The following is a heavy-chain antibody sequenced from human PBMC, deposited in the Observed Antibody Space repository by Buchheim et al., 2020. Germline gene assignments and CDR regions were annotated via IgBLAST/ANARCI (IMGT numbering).Heavy chain of an antibody. CDR2: ISSSSSTI. CDR3: ARGHASNYDILTGYYSYYYYYYMDV. CDR1: GFTFSSYS. V-gene: IGHV3-48*01. J-gene: IGHJ6*03. Sequence: EVQLVESGGGLVQPGGSLRLSCAASGFTFSSYSMNWVRQAPGKGLEWVSYISSSSSTIYYADSLKGRFTISTDNAKNSLYLQMNSLRAEDTAVYYCARGHASNYDILTGYYSYYYYYYMDVWGKGTT. D-gene: IGHD3-9*01.